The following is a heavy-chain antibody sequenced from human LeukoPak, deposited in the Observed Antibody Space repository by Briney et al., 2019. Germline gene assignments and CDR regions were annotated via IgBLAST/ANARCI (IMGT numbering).Heavy chain of an antibody. Sequence: GGSLRLSCIASGFTFSSYSMAWVRQAPGKGLEWVALVAFEGSRLYADSVKGRFTISRDNSENTLSLHMSSLRAEDTAVYFCANWNSGHEYIDSWGQGTLVTVSS. D-gene: IGHD1-7*01. J-gene: IGHJ4*02. CDR3: ANWNSGHEYIDS. CDR1: GFTFSSYS. CDR2: VAFEGSR. V-gene: IGHV3-23*01.